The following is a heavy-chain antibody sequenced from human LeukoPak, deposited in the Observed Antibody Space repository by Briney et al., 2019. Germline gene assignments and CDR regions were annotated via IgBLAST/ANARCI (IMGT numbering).Heavy chain of an antibody. V-gene: IGHV3-30*03. D-gene: IGHD3-10*01. CDR1: GFTFSSYS. CDR2: ISYDGSNK. Sequence: GGSLRLSCAASGFTFSSYSMNWVRQAPGKGLEWVAVISYDGSNKYYADSVRGRFTISRDNSKNTLYLQMNSLRAEDTAVYYCARDLNYYGSGSPDYWGQGTLVTVSS. CDR3: ARDLNYYGSGSPDY. J-gene: IGHJ4*02.